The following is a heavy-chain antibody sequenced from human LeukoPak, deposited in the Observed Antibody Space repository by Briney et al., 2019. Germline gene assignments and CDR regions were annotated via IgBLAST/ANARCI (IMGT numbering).Heavy chain of an antibody. CDR1: GFTFSNYA. CDR3: AKVLRTYYYDSSGYSLDY. J-gene: IGHJ4*02. D-gene: IGHD3-22*01. CDR2: ISGGDGST. Sequence: GGSLRLSCAASGFTFSNYAMSWVRQAPGKGLEWVSAISGGDGSTYHADSVKGRFTISRDNSKNTLYLQMNSLRAEDTAVYYCAKVLRTYYYDSSGYSLDYWGQGTLVTVSS. V-gene: IGHV3-23*01.